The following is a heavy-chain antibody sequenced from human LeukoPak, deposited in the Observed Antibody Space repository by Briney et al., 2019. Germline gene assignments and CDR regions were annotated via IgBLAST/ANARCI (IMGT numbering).Heavy chain of an antibody. Sequence: ASVTVSCKASGYTFTGYYMHWVRQAPGQGLEWMGWINPNSGGTNYAQKFQGRVTMTRDTSISTAYMELSRLRSDDTAVYYCARVPALEDIVLMVYAPGGKYYFDYWGQGTLVTVSS. CDR2: INPNSGGT. D-gene: IGHD2-8*01. V-gene: IGHV1-2*02. CDR1: GYTFTGYY. CDR3: ARVPALEDIVLMVYAPGGKYYFDY. J-gene: IGHJ4*02.